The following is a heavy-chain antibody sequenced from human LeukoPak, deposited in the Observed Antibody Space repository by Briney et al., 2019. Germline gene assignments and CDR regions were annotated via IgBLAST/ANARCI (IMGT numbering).Heavy chain of an antibody. Sequence: GGSLRLSCTGSGFTFRTYAFSWVRQAPGKALEWVSYISTTSSFTKYADSVRGRFTISRDNAKNSLYLQMDSLRDEDTAVYYCARDATPQYPTGWVFFDLWGQGTLVTVSS. V-gene: IGHV3-11*06. CDR3: ARDATPQYPTGWVFFDL. D-gene: IGHD6-19*01. CDR2: ISTTSSFT. CDR1: GFTFRTYA. J-gene: IGHJ4*02.